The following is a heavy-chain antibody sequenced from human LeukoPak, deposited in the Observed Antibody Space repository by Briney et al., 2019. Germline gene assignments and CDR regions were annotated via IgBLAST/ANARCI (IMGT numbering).Heavy chain of an antibody. CDR1: GGSFSGYY. CDR3: ARGVRYIYGMDV. J-gene: IGHJ6*02. V-gene: IGHV4-34*01. Sequence: SETLSLTCAVYGGSFSGYYWSWIRQPPGKGLEWIGEINHSGSTNYNPSLKSRVTISVDTSKNQFSLKLSSVTAADTAVYYCARGVRYIYGMDVWGQETTVTVSS. CDR2: INHSGST. D-gene: IGHD3-9*01.